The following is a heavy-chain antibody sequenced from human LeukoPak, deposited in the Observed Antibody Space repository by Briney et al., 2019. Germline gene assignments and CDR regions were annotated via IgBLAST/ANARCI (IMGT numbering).Heavy chain of an antibody. J-gene: IGHJ4*02. Sequence: SETLSLACTVSGDSLINFYWSWIRQPPGKGLEWIGYIYYSGTTNYNPSLKSRVTMSVDTSKNQFSLKLRSVTAADTAVYYCARLKFDVLTGYYEALDYWGQGTLVTVSS. CDR3: ARLKFDVLTGYYEALDY. D-gene: IGHD3-9*01. V-gene: IGHV4-59*08. CDR2: IYYSGTT. CDR1: GDSLINFY.